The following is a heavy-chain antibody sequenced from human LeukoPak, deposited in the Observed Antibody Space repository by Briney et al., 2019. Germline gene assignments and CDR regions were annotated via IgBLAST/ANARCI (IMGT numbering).Heavy chain of an antibody. V-gene: IGHV4-34*01. D-gene: IGHD5-18*01. Sequence: SEALSLTCAVYGGSFSGYYWSWIRQPPGKGREWIGVINHSGSTNYNPSLKSRVTISVDTSKNQFSLTLSSVTAADTAVYYCARGVQLWLRPIDYWGQGTLVTVSS. J-gene: IGHJ4*02. CDR2: INHSGST. CDR1: GGSFSGYY. CDR3: ARGVQLWLRPIDY.